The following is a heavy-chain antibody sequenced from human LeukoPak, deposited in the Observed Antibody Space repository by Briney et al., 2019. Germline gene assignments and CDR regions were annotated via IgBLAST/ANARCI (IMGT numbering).Heavy chain of an antibody. D-gene: IGHD2/OR15-2a*01. Sequence: SEALSLTCGVSGGSIDITNYWSWVRQAPGKGLEWIGEISHDGTTNYNPSLRSRVAMSLDRANNQFSLSLTSVTAADTAVYYCTRENRPFCPFAYWGQGVLVTVSS. V-gene: IGHV4-4*02. J-gene: IGHJ4*02. CDR2: ISHDGTT. CDR3: TRENRPFCPFAY. CDR1: GGSIDITNY.